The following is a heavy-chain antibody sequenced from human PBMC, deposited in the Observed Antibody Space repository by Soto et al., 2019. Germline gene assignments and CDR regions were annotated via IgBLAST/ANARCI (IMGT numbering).Heavy chain of an antibody. D-gene: IGHD1-1*01. CDR3: ASHLIMPGTRGFDY. V-gene: IGHV4-4*02. CDR1: SGSITSSNW. J-gene: IGHJ4*02. Sequence: QVQLPESGPGLVKPSGTLSLTCAISSGSITSSNWWSWVRQPPGKGLEWIGEIYHGGNTNYNPSLKSRLTISVDRSQNQFSLRLNSVTAADTAVYFCASHLIMPGTRGFDYWGQGSLVTVSS. CDR2: IYHGGNT.